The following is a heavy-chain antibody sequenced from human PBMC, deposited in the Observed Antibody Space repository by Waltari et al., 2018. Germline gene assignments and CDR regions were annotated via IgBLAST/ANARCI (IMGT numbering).Heavy chain of an antibody. D-gene: IGHD3-16*01. CDR3: ASIMITFGGVGAFDY. J-gene: IGHJ4*02. CDR1: GGTFSSYA. V-gene: IGHV1-69*01. Sequence: QVQLVQSGAEVKKPGSSVKVSCKASGGTFSSYAISWVRQAPGQGLEWMGGIIPILGTANYAQKFQGRVTITADESTSTAYMERSSLRSEDTAVYYCASIMITFGGVGAFDYWGQGTLVTVSS. CDR2: IIPILGTA.